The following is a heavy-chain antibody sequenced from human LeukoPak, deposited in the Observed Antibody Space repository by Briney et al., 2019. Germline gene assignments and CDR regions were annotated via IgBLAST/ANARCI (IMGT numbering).Heavy chain of an antibody. CDR3: ARRGDVVVVPAARYYYMDV. V-gene: IGHV1-18*01. J-gene: IGHJ6*03. Sequence: GASVKVSCKVSGYTLTELSMHWVRQAPGKGLEWMGWISAYNGNTNYAQNLQGRVTMTTDTSTSTAYMELRSLRSDDTAVYYCARRGDVVVVPAARYYYMDVWGKGTTVTVSS. CDR1: GYTLTELS. CDR2: ISAYNGNT. D-gene: IGHD2-2*01.